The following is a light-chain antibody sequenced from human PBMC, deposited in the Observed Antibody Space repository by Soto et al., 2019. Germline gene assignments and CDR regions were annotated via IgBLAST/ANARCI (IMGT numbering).Light chain of an antibody. CDR1: QSISDW. Sequence: DIQMTQSPSTLSASVGDRVTITCRASQSISDWLAWYQQKPGKAPYLLIYKASNLESGVPSRFSGSGSGTEFTLTISSLQPDDFATYYGQQHNYYPITFGQGTRLE. CDR3: QQHNYYPIT. V-gene: IGKV1-5*03. CDR2: KAS. J-gene: IGKJ5*01.